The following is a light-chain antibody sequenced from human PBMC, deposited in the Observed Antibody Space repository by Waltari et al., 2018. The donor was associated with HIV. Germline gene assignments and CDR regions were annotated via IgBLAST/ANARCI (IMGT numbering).Light chain of an antibody. J-gene: IGKJ1*01. CDR2: QVS. V-gene: IGKV1-5*03. CDR1: QSISTY. Sequence: DIQLTQSPSTLSASVGDRVTITCRASQSISTYLAWYQQKSGKAPNLLIYQVSTLESGVPSRFSGSGSGTEFSLTISSLQPDDFATYYCQHYNNYMWTFCQGTKVEIK. CDR3: QHYNNYMWT.